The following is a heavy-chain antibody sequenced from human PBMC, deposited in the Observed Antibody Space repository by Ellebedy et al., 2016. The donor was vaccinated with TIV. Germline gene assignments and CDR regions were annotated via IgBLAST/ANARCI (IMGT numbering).Heavy chain of an antibody. Sequence: GESLKISCGASGFTFSSVWMAWVRQAPGKGLEWVANIKPDGSEKYYVDSVKGRFTISRDNAKNTLYLQMNSLRAEDTAVYYCASRGVAVQGADYWGQGTLVTVSS. CDR2: IKPDGSEK. CDR3: ASRGVAVQGADY. J-gene: IGHJ4*02. D-gene: IGHD3-10*01. V-gene: IGHV3-7*01. CDR1: GFTFSSVW.